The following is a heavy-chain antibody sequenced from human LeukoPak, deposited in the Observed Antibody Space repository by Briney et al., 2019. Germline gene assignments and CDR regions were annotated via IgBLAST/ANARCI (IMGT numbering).Heavy chain of an antibody. V-gene: IGHV3-23*01. Sequence: GGTLRLSCAASGFTFSSYAMSWVRQAPGKGLEWVSAVTGSDSSTYYADSVKGRFTISRDNSRNMLYLQMNSLRAEDTAIYYCAKGMEGSGWDRPIDYWGQGTLVTVSS. D-gene: IGHD6-19*01. CDR2: VTGSDSST. J-gene: IGHJ4*02. CDR1: GFTFSSYA. CDR3: AKGMEGSGWDRPIDY.